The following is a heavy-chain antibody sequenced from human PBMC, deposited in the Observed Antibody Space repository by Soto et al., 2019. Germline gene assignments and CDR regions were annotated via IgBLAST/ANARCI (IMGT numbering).Heavy chain of an antibody. Sequence: ASGPTLVNPTQTLTLTCTFSGFSFSTSGMCVSWIRQPPGKALEWLARIDWDDDKYYSTSLKTRLTISKDTSKNQVVLTMTNMDPVDTATYYCARHRGYYDSSGPDAFDIWGQGTMVTVSS. CDR3: ARHRGYYDSSGPDAFDI. CDR2: IDWDDDK. CDR1: GFSFSTSGMC. V-gene: IGHV2-70*11. D-gene: IGHD3-22*01. J-gene: IGHJ3*02.